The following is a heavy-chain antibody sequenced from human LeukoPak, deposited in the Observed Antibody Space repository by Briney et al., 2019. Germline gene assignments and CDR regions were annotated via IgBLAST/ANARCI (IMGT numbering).Heavy chain of an antibody. D-gene: IGHD6-6*01. CDR3: ARVGSSLSWGTDWFDP. J-gene: IGHJ5*02. CDR2: IIPIFGTA. Sequence: SVKVSCKASGGTFSSYAISWVRQAPGQGLEWMGGIIPIFGTANYAQKFQGRVTITADESTSTAYMELSSLRSEDTAVYYYARVGSSLSWGTDWFDPWGQGTLVTVSS. CDR1: GGTFSSYA. V-gene: IGHV1-69*13.